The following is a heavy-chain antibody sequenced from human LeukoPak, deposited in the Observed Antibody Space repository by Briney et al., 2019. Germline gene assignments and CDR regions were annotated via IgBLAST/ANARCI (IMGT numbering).Heavy chain of an antibody. V-gene: IGHV4-59*01. CDR3: ARRVGATSPVDY. J-gene: IGHJ4*02. D-gene: IGHD1-26*01. CDR1: GVSISSYY. Sequence: SETLSLTCTVSGVSISSYYWSWIRQPPGKGLEWIGYIYYSGSTNYNPSLKGRVTISVDTSKNQFSLKLSSVTAADTAVYYCARRVGATSPVDYWGQGTLVTVSS. CDR2: IYYSGST.